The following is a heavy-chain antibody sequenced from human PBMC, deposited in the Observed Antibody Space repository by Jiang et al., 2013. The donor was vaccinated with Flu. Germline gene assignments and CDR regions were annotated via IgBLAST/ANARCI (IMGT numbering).Heavy chain of an antibody. CDR1: GFTFDDYA. D-gene: IGHD2-2*01. Sequence: SGGGLVQPGRSLRLSCAASGFTFDDYAMHWVRQAPGKGLEWVSGISWNSGSIGYADSVKGRFTISRDNAKNSLYLQMNSLRAEDTALYYCAKDRGSSTSWAGHFDYWGQGTLVTVSS. CDR2: ISWNSGSI. J-gene: IGHJ4*02. V-gene: IGHV3-9*01. CDR3: AKDRGSSTSWAGHFDY.